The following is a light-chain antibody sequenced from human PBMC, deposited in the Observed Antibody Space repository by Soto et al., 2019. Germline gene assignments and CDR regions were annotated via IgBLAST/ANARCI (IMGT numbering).Light chain of an antibody. CDR1: SSNIGNNA. Sequence: QSVLTQPPSVSEAPRQRVTISGSGSSSNIGNNAVNWYQQLPGKAPKLLIYYDDLLPSGVSDRFSGSKSGTSASLAISGLQSEDEADYYCVAWDDSLNGPVFGGGTKLTVL. CDR2: YDD. V-gene: IGLV1-36*01. J-gene: IGLJ2*01. CDR3: VAWDDSLNGPV.